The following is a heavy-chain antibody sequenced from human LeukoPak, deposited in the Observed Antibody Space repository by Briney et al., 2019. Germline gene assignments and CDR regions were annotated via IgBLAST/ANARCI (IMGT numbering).Heavy chain of an antibody. CDR2: IYHSGST. J-gene: IGHJ5*02. D-gene: IGHD3-10*01. CDR3: ARRGLLWFGELYP. Sequence: PSQTLSLTCAVSGGSISSGGYSWSWIRQPPGKGLEWIGYIYHSGSTYYNPSLKSRVTISVDRSKNQFSLKLSSVTAADTAVYYCARRGLLWFGELYPWGQGTLVTVSS. V-gene: IGHV4-30-2*01. CDR1: GGSISSGGYS.